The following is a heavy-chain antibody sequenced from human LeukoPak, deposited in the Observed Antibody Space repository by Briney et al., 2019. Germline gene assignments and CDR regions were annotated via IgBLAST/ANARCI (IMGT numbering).Heavy chain of an antibody. CDR1: GGSISSGGYY. J-gene: IGHJ5*02. V-gene: IGHV4-31*03. CDR2: MYYSGST. Sequence: SETLSLTCTVSGGSISSGGYYWSWIRQHPGKGLEWIGYMYYSGSTYYNPSLKSRVTISVETSKNQFSLKLSSVTAADTAVYYCARGDLGYCSGGSCLSYNWFDPWGQGTLVTVSS. D-gene: IGHD2-15*01. CDR3: ARGDLGYCSGGSCLSYNWFDP.